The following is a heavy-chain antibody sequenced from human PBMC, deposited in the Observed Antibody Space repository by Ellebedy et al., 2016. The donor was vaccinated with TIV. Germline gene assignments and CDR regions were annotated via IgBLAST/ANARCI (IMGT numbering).Heavy chain of an antibody. Sequence: PGGSLRLSCSASGLTFSNYYMHWVRQAPVKGLEYVSSVSSDGAGTYYADSVKGRFTISRANSKHTLYLRMSSLRAEDTAVYYCVKRGPYYFGSGSYSDYWGQGTLVTVSS. D-gene: IGHD3-10*01. J-gene: IGHJ4*02. CDR2: VSSDGAGT. CDR1: GLTFSNYY. CDR3: VKRGPYYFGSGSYSDY. V-gene: IGHV3-64D*06.